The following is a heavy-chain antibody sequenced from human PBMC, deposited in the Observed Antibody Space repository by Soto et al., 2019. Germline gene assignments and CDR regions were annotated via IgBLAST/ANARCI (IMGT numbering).Heavy chain of an antibody. CDR2: ISYDGSNK. J-gene: IGHJ4*02. V-gene: IGHV3-30*03. D-gene: IGHD2-15*01. CDR1: GFTFSSYG. Sequence: GSLRLSCAASGFTFSSYGMHWVRQAPGKGLEWVAVISYDGSNKYYADSVKGRFTISRDNSKNTLYLQMNSLRAEDTAVHYCVVVAATSPFDYWGQGTLVTVSS. CDR3: VVVAATSPFDY.